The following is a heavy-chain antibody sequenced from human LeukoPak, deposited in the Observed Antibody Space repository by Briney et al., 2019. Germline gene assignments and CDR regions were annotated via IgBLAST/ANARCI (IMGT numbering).Heavy chain of an antibody. Sequence: SETLSLICNVSGYSISSGYYWGWVRQPPGKGLEWIGSMSYSGSTFCNPSLRSRVTVILHTSKNHFSLNLRSVTAADTALYYCATGSGGSFTWFDPWGQGILVTVSS. D-gene: IGHD2-15*01. CDR3: ATGSGGSFTWFDP. J-gene: IGHJ5*02. CDR1: GYSISSGYY. CDR2: MSYSGST. V-gene: IGHV4-38-2*02.